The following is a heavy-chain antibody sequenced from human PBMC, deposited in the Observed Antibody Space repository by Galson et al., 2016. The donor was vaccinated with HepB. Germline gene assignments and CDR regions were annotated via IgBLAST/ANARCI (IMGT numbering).Heavy chain of an antibody. CDR1: GFSFSNSG. V-gene: IGHV3-23*01. J-gene: IGHJ4*02. Sequence: SLRLSCAASGFSFSNSGMSWVRQAPGRGLEWVSGITRSGDATHHADFVKGRFTISRDNSKNTLYLNMNNLTAGDTAIYYCGKHGGFDYWGQGALVTVSS. CDR2: ITRSGDAT. D-gene: IGHD3-16*01. CDR3: GKHGGFDY.